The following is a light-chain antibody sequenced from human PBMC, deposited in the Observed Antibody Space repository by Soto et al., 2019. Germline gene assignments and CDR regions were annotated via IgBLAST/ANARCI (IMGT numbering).Light chain of an antibody. CDR2: EVG. CDR1: SSDFGAFNY. CDR3: CSYASGSIYV. Sequence: QSALTQPASVSGSPGQSITISCTGTSSDFGAFNYVSWYLQYPGKAPKLMIYEVGNRPSGVSNRFSGSKSGNTASLTISGLQAEDEADYYCCSYASGSIYVFGTGTKVTVL. V-gene: IGLV2-14*01. J-gene: IGLJ1*01.